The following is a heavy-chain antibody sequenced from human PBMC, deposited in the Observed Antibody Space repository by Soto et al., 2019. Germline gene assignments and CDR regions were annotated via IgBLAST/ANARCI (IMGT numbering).Heavy chain of an antibody. CDR2: ISAYNGNT. D-gene: IGHD3-16*02. CDR1: GYTFTSYG. Sequence: ASVKVSCKASGYTFTSYGISWVRQAPGQGLEWMGWISAYNGNTNYAQKLQGRVTMTTDTSTSTAYMELRSLRSDDTAVYYCARGPSAYYDYVWGSYRYDNCFDPWGQ. V-gene: IGHV1-18*01. CDR3: ARGPSAYYDYVWGSYRYDNCFDP. J-gene: IGHJ5*02.